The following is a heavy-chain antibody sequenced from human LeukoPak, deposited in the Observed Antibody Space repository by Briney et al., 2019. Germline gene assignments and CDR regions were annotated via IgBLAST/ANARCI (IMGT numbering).Heavy chain of an antibody. CDR2: ISSNGGST. D-gene: IGHD3-22*01. Sequence: GGSLRHSCAASGFTFSSYAMHWVRQAPGKGLEYVSAISSNGGSTYYANSVKGRFTISRDNSKNTLYLQMGSLRAEDMAVYYCAREGRGYYYDSSGPKGPIDYWGQGTLVTVSS. CDR1: GFTFSSYA. V-gene: IGHV3-64*01. CDR3: AREGRGYYYDSSGPKGPIDY. J-gene: IGHJ4*02.